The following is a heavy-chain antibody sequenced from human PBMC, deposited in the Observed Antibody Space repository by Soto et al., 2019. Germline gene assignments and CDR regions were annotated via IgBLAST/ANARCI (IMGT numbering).Heavy chain of an antibody. Sequence: EVQLVESGGGLVQHGGSLRLSCAASGFTFSNYWMSWVRQAPGKGLEWVAKINQGGSEKWSADSVKGRFTISRDNAKNSLYLQLNSLGAEDTAVYYCVKDDGDYSFDYWGQGTLVTVSS. J-gene: IGHJ4*02. CDR2: INQGGSEK. CDR1: GFTFSNYW. CDR3: VKDDGDYSFDY. D-gene: IGHD4-17*01. V-gene: IGHV3-7*03.